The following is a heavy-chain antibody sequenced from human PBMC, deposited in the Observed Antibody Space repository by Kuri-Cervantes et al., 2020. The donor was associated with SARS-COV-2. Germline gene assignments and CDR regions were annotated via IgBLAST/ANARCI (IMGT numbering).Heavy chain of an antibody. J-gene: IGHJ4*02. Sequence: GSLRLSCTVSGGSISSYYWSWIRQPPGKGLEWIGSIFHSGSTYYNPSLKSRVTISVDTSKNQFSLKLSSLTAADTALYYCARREGMVPTITRPKYKNSFDYWGQGTLVTVSS. CDR3: ARREGMVPTITRPKYKNSFDY. CDR2: IFHSGST. D-gene: IGHD5-12*01. CDR1: GGSISSYY. V-gene: IGHV4-59*05.